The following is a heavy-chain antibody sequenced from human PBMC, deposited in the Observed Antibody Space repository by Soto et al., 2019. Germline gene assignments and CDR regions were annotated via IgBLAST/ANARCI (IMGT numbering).Heavy chain of an antibody. CDR1: GFTFSSCA. CDR2: IIDRGGST. V-gene: IGHV3-23*01. Sequence: EVQLLESGGGLVQPGGSLRLSCAASGFTFSSCAMGWVRQAPGKGLEWVSDIIDRGGSTYYADSVKGRFTISRDNPKSTLYLQMNSRRAEDTAVYYCATGRSYYYYYGVDVWGQGTTVTVSS. J-gene: IGHJ6*02. CDR3: ATGRSYYYYYGVDV.